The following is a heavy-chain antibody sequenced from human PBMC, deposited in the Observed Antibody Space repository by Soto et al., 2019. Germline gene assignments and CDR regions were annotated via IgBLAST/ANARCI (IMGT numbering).Heavy chain of an antibody. CDR2: INSDGSST. CDR3: ARGHPYCGGDCPDY. D-gene: IGHD2-21*02. V-gene: IGHV3-74*01. Sequence: PGGSLRLSCAASGFTFSSYWMHWVRQAPGKGLVWVSRINSDGSSTSYADSVKGRFTISRDNAKNSLYLQMNSLRADDTAVYYCARGHPYCGGDCPDYWGQGTLVTVSS. J-gene: IGHJ4*02. CDR1: GFTFSSYW.